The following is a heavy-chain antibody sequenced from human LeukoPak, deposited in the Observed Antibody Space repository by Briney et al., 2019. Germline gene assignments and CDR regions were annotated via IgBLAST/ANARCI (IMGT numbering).Heavy chain of an antibody. CDR3: ARDYGGSSPFDY. J-gene: IGHJ4*02. D-gene: IGHD4-23*01. V-gene: IGHV3-7*01. Sequence: GGSLRLSCAASGVTLSKYWMSWVRQAPGKGLEWVATIKQDGSEKFYVDSVTGRVTISRDNAKNSLYLQLNSLRAEDTAVYYCARDYGGSSPFDYWGQGTLVTVSS. CDR2: IKQDGSEK. CDR1: GVTLSKYW.